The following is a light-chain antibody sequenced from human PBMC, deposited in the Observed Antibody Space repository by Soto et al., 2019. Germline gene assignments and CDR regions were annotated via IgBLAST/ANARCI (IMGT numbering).Light chain of an antibody. V-gene: IGLV1-40*01. J-gene: IGLJ2*01. CDR1: SSNIGAGYD. Sequence: QSVLTQPPSVSGAPGQRVTISCTGSSSNIGAGYDVHWYQQLPGTAPKLLSYGNSNRPSGVPDRFSGSKSGTSASLAITGLQDEDEADYYCQSYDSSVSKVVFGGGTKLTVL. CDR2: GNS. CDR3: QSYDSSVSKVV.